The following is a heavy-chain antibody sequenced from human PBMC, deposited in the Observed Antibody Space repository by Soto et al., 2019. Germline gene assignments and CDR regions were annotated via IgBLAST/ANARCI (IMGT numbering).Heavy chain of an antibody. J-gene: IGHJ3*02. CDR3: ARVDVVVVAATMEAFDI. Sequence: QVQLVQSGAEVKKPGSSVKVSCKASGGTFSSYAISWVRQSPVQGLEWMGGIIPIFGTANYAQKFQGRVTITADESTSTAYMELSSLRSEDTAVYYCARVDVVVVAATMEAFDIWGQGTMVTVSS. CDR2: IIPIFGTA. CDR1: GGTFSSYA. V-gene: IGHV1-69*01. D-gene: IGHD2-15*01.